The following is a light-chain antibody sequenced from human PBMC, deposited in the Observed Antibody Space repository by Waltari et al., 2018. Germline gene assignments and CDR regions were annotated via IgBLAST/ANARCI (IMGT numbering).Light chain of an antibody. CDR1: TDIRTY. V-gene: IGKV1-8*01. J-gene: IGKJ1*01. CDR2: AVS. CDR3: QQYYAFPRT. Sequence: AIRVTQSPSSLSASTGDSVTITCRASTDIRTYLGWYQQKPGKAPKLLLYAVSTLQSGVPSRFSGSGSGTDFALHIQNLQSEDFATYFCQQYYAFPRTFGQGTRVEV.